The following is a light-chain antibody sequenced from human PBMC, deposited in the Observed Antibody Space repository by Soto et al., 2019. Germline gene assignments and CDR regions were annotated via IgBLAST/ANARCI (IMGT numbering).Light chain of an antibody. Sequence: QSVLTQPASVSGSPGQSITISCTGTSSDVGSYNLVSWYQQHPGKAPKLMIYEGSKRPSGVSNRFSGSKSGNTASLTISGLQAEDEADYYCCSYAGSSTLFGTGTKVPVL. V-gene: IGLV2-23*03. J-gene: IGLJ1*01. CDR1: SSDVGSYNL. CDR2: EGS. CDR3: CSYAGSSTL.